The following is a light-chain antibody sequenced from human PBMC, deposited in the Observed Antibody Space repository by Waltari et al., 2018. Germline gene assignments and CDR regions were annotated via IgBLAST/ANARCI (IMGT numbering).Light chain of an antibody. CDR2: GAS. V-gene: IGKV3-15*01. CDR3: QQYNNWRT. CDR1: QSIARN. Sequence: EVLMTQSPATLSVSPGERATLSCRASQSIARNLAWYQQTPGQAPRLLIYGASTRATDVPDRFSGSGSGTEFTLTISSLQSEDFAVYYCQQYNNWRTFGQGTKLEIK. J-gene: IGKJ2*01.